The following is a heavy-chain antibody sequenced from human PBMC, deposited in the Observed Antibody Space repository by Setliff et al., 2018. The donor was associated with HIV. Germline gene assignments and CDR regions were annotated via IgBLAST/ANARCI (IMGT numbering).Heavy chain of an antibody. Sequence: GAAEPVSCKSSGGSFSSYAISWVRQAPGQGLEWMGGIIPIFGTTNYAQKFQGRVTITTDKSTTTAYMELSSRRSEDTALHYCAGSILTGYYTFCADYWGKGTLVTVSS. J-gene: IGHJ4*02. CDR2: IIPIFGTT. CDR3: AGSILTGYYTFCADY. D-gene: IGHD3-9*01. CDR1: GGSFSSYA. V-gene: IGHV1-69*05.